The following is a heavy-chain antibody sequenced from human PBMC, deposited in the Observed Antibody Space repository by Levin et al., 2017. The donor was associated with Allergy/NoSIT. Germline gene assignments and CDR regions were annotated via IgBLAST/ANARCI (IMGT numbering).Heavy chain of an antibody. CDR1: GFTFSSYG. Sequence: LSLTCAASGFTFSSYGMHWVRQAPGKGLEWVAVIWYDGSNKYYADSVKGRFTISRDNSKNTLYLQMNSLRAEDTAVYYCARDWGDRDYGDYLLWGQGTLVTVSS. D-gene: IGHD4-17*01. CDR2: IWYDGSNK. V-gene: IGHV3-33*01. CDR3: ARDWGDRDYGDYLL. J-gene: IGHJ4*02.